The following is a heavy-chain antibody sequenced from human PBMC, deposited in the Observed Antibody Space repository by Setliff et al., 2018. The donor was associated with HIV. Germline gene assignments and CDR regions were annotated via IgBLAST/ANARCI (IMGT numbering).Heavy chain of an antibody. CDR2: VDPEDGET. J-gene: IGHJ4*02. CDR1: GNTFTDFY. D-gene: IGHD3-22*01. Sequence: GASVKVSCKASGNTFTDFYIHWIQQAPGKGLEWMGRVDPEDGETLYAEKFQGRVTITADTSTKTAYLDVTRLRAEDTAVYYCAKIQNPQGYYYDSSGYYPHPGSPDYWGQGTLVTVSS. CDR3: AKIQNPQGYYYDSSGYYPHPGSPDY. V-gene: IGHV1-69-2*01.